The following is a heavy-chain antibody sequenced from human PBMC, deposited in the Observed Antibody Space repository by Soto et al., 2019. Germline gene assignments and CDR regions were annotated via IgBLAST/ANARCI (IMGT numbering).Heavy chain of an antibody. Sequence: ETLSLTCTVSGGSVNSDFYYWSWIRQPPGRGLEWIGYIFYTGRTNYNPSLESRVTISLDTSKNQFSLKLSSVTAADTAVFYCAREFSNSPEAFDYWGQGALVTVSS. CDR2: IFYTGRT. CDR3: AREFSNSPEAFDY. CDR1: GGSVNSDFYY. J-gene: IGHJ4*02. V-gene: IGHV4-61*01. D-gene: IGHD1-1*01.